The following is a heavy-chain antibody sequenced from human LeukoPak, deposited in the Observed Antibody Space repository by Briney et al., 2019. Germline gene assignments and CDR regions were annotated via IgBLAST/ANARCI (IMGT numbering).Heavy chain of an antibody. V-gene: IGHV3-23*01. D-gene: IGHD2-15*01. J-gene: IGHJ4*02. Sequence: GGSLRLSCAACGFTFSSYAMSWVRQAPGKGLEWVSAISGSGGSTYYADSVKGRFTISRDNSKNTLYLQMNSLRAEDTAVYYCAKDRCSGGSCYSGFDYWGQGTLVTVSS. CDR2: ISGSGGST. CDR3: AKDRCSGGSCYSGFDY. CDR1: GFTFSSYA.